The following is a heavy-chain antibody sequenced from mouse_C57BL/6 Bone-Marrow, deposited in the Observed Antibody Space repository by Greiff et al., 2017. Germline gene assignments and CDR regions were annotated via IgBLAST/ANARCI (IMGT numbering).Heavy chain of an antibody. CDR2: IYPRSGNT. Sequence: QVQLKESGAELARPGASVKLSCKASGYTFTSYGISWVKQRTGQGLEWIGEIYPRSGNTYYNEKFKGKATLTADKSSSTAYMELRSLTSEDSAVYFCARRYYGRRRGAMDYWGQGTSVTVSS. J-gene: IGHJ4*01. V-gene: IGHV1-81*01. D-gene: IGHD1-1*02. CDR1: GYTFTSYG. CDR3: ARRYYGRRRGAMDY.